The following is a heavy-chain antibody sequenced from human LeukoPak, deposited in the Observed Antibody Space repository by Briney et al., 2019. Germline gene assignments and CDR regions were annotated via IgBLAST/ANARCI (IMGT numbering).Heavy chain of an antibody. J-gene: IGHJ5*02. Sequence: PGGSLRLSCAPSGFTFSSYWMNWVRQAPGKGLEWVANIKQDGSTKNYVDSVKGRFTISRDNAKSSLYLQMNSLRAEDTAVYYCAVGTSGPGGNWLDPWGQGTLVTVSS. CDR1: GFTFSSYW. CDR3: AVGTSGPGGNWLDP. D-gene: IGHD5-12*01. V-gene: IGHV3-7*01. CDR2: IKQDGSTK.